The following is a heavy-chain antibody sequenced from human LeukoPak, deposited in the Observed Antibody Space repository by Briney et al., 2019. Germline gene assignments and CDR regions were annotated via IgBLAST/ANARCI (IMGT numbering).Heavy chain of an antibody. CDR2: INPNSGGT. Sequence: ASVKVSCKTSGYTFTGYYMHWVRQAPGQGLEWMGWINPNSGGTNYAQKFQGRVTMTRDTSISTAYMELSRLRSDDTAVYYCASDSGTSSSWYDYWGQGTLVTVSS. D-gene: IGHD6-13*01. CDR3: ASDSGTSSSWYDY. CDR1: GYTFTGYY. J-gene: IGHJ4*02. V-gene: IGHV1-2*02.